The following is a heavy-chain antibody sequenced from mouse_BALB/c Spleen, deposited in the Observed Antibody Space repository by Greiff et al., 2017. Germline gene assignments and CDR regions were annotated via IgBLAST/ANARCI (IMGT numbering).Heavy chain of an antibody. Sequence: QPGFALVRPGASVKLFCKASGYTFTRYWMHWVKQRTGQGLEWIVNIFHGCGRTNYDGKLESKATLTVDTSSSTAYMQLSSLTSEDSAVYYCTGGSYCWGQGTTLTVPS. V-gene: IGHV1S22*01. CDR2: IFHGCGRT. CDR3: TGGSYC. J-gene: IGHJ2*01. CDR1: GYTFTRYW.